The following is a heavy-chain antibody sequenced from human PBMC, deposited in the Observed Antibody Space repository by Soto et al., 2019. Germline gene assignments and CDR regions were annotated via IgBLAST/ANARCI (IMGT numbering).Heavy chain of an antibody. CDR2: IWYDGSNK. D-gene: IGHD4-17*01. CDR1: GFTFSSYG. J-gene: IGHJ4*02. Sequence: QVQLVESGGGLVQPGRSLRLSCAASGFTFSSYGMQWVRQAPGKGLEWVAVIWYDGSNKYYADSVKGRFTISRDNSKNTLYLQMNSLRAEDTAVYYCARKAHGVLYLDYWGQGTLVTVSS. V-gene: IGHV3-33*01. CDR3: ARKAHGVLYLDY.